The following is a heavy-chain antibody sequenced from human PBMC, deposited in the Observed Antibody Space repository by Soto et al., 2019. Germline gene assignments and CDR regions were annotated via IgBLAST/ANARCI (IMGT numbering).Heavy chain of an antibody. CDR2: IWYDGSNK. D-gene: IGHD3-9*01. CDR1: GFTFSSYG. CDR3: ARGDSYYDILTGYSNFDY. Sequence: QVQLVESGGGMVQPGRSLRLSCAASGFTFSSYGMHWVRQAPGKGLEWVAVIWYDGSNKYYADSVKGRFTISRDNSKNTLYLQMNSLRAEDTAVYYCARGDSYYDILTGYSNFDYWGQGTLVTVSS. J-gene: IGHJ4*02. V-gene: IGHV3-33*01.